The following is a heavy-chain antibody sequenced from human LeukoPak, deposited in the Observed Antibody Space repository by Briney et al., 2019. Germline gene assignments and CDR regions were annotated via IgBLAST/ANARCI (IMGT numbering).Heavy chain of an antibody. D-gene: IGHD5-18*01. CDR3: ARGRDEYSYGYGGFDY. CDR2: ISYDGSNK. Sequence: GGSLRPSCAISGFTFSSYGMHWVRQAPGKGLEWVAVISYDGSNKYYPDSVKGRFTISRDNSKITLYLQMNSLRVEDTAVYYCARGRDEYSYGYGGFDYWGQGTLVTVSS. V-gene: IGHV3-30*03. CDR1: GFTFSSYG. J-gene: IGHJ4*02.